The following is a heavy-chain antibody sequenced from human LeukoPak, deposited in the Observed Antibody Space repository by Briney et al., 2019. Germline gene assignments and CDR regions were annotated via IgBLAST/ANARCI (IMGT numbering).Heavy chain of an antibody. D-gene: IGHD3-10*01. CDR3: ARGGSGSFLHFDY. CDR1: GGTFSSYA. Sequence: ASVKVSCKASGGTFSSYAISWVRQAPGQGLEWMGGIIPIFGTANYAQKFQGRVTITADESTSTAYMELSSLRSEDAAVYYCARGGSGSFLHFDYWGQGTLVTVSS. J-gene: IGHJ4*02. V-gene: IGHV1-69*01. CDR2: IIPIFGTA.